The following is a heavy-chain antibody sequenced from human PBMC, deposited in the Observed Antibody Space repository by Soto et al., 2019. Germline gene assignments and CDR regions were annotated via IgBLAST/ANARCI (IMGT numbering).Heavy chain of an antibody. CDR2: IIANNGNT. J-gene: IGHJ3*02. CDR3: ARDWDSMSHFDI. D-gene: IGHD3-3*02. Sequence: ASVKVSCKASGGTFSSYAISWVRQAPGQGLEWMGWIIANNGNTNYAQKLQGRVTMTTDTSTSTAYMELRSLRSDDTAVYYCARDWDSMSHFDIWGQGTMVTVSS. CDR1: GGTFSSYA. V-gene: IGHV1-18*01.